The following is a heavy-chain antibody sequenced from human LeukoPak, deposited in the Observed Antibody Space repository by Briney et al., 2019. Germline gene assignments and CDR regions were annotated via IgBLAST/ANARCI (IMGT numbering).Heavy chain of an antibody. D-gene: IGHD1-26*01. CDR2: ISAYNGNT. J-gene: IGHJ4*02. CDR3: ARDSGSYGVDY. CDR1: GYTFTSYG. V-gene: IGHV1-18*01. Sequence: ASVKVSCKASGYTFTSYGISWVRQAPGQGLEWMGWISAYNGNTNYAQKLQGRVTMTTDTSTSTANMELRSLRSDDTAVYYCARDSGSYGVDYWGQGTLVTVSS.